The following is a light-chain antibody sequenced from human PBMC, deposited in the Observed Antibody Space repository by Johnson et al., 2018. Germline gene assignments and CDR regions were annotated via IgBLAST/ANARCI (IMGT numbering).Light chain of an antibody. CDR2: ENN. Sequence: QSVLTQPPSVSAAPGQKVTISCSGSSSNIGNNYVSWYQQLPGTAPKLLIYENNKRPSGIPDRFSGSKSGTSATLRITALQTGDEAHYYCGTWDSRLSAGNGFGTGTKVTVL. CDR3: GTWDSRLSAGNG. J-gene: IGLJ1*01. CDR1: SSNIGNNY. V-gene: IGLV1-51*02.